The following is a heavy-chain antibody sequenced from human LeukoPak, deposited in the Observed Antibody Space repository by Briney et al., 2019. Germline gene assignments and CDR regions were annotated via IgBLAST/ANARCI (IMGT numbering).Heavy chain of an antibody. J-gene: IGHJ4*02. Sequence: SVKVSCKASGGTFSSYAISWVRQTPGQGLEWMGGIIPIFGTANYAQKFQGRVTITADESTSTAYMELSSLRSEDTAVYYCARGYSSSWYGGSYFDYWGQGTLVTVSS. CDR3: ARGYSSSWYGGSYFDY. D-gene: IGHD6-13*01. CDR1: GGTFSSYA. V-gene: IGHV1-69*13. CDR2: IIPIFGTA.